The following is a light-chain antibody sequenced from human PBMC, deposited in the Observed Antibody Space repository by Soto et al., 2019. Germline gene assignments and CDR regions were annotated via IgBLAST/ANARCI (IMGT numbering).Light chain of an antibody. J-gene: IGKJ4*01. CDR2: SDS. CDR3: QQYNNWPLT. Sequence: EIVMTQSPATLSVSPGERATLSCRAIQSVSSNLAWYKEKPGQAPSLLIYSDSTRAAGIPAQFSGSGSGTAFTLNLSRLQSEDFAVYYCQQYNNWPLTFGGGTKVEIK. CDR1: QSVSSN. V-gene: IGKV3-15*01.